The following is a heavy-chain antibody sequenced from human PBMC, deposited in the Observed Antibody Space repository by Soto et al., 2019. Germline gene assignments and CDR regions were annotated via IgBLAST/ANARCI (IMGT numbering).Heavy chain of an antibody. J-gene: IGHJ4*02. CDR1: GFTFGDYA. CDR3: ARGDYVWGSYIVDIPY. D-gene: IGHD3-16*01. CDR2: IRSKAYGGTT. V-gene: IGHV3-49*05. Sequence: EVQLVESGGGLVKPGRSLRLSCTASGFTFGDYAMSWFRQAPGKGLEWVGFIRSKAYGGTTEYAASVKGRFTISRDDSKNTLYLQMNSLRAEDTAVYYCARGDYVWGSYIVDIPYWGQGTLVTVSS.